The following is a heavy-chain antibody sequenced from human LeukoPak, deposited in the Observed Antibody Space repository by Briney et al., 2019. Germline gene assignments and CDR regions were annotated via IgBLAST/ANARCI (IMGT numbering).Heavy chain of an antibody. J-gene: IGHJ4*02. D-gene: IGHD4-11*01. Sequence: GGSLRLSCAASGFTFSSYRMNWVRQAPGKGLEWVSSISSASSYIYYGDSLKGRFTVSRDNAKNSLYLQMNSLRADDTAVYYRARDLLPVTTYYFDYWGPGILVTVSS. CDR1: GFTFSSYR. CDR3: ARDLLPVTTYYFDY. V-gene: IGHV3-21*01. CDR2: ISSASSYI.